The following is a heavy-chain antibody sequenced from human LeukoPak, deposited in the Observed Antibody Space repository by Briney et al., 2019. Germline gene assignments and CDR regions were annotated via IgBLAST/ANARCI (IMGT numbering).Heavy chain of an antibody. D-gene: IGHD6-19*01. CDR3: ARGRGPPRRAVAGNLDY. CDR2: MNPNSGNT. CDR1: GYTFTSYD. J-gene: IGHJ4*02. Sequence: ASVKVSCKASGYTFTSYDINWVRQATGQGLEWMGWMNPNSGNTGYAQKFQGRVTMTRNTSISTAYMELSSLRSEDTAVYYCARGRGPPRRAVAGNLDYWGQETLVTVSS. V-gene: IGHV1-8*01.